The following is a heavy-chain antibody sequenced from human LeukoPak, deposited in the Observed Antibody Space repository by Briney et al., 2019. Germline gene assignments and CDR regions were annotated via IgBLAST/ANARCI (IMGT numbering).Heavy chain of an antibody. J-gene: IGHJ5*02. Sequence: GGSLRLSCAASGFTFDDYAMHWVRQAPGKGLEWVSGISWNSGSIGYADSVKGRFTISRDNAKNSLYLQMNSLRAEDTALYYCAKGAQQLDNWFDPWGQGTLVTVSS. CDR1: GFTFDDYA. CDR2: ISWNSGSI. CDR3: AKGAQQLDNWFDP. D-gene: IGHD6-13*01. V-gene: IGHV3-9*01.